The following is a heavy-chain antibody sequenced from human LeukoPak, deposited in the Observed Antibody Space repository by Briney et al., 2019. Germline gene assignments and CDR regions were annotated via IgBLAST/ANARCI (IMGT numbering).Heavy chain of an antibody. J-gene: IGHJ4*02. Sequence: ASVKVSCKASGYTFTSYYMHWVRQAPGQGLEWMGIINPSGGSTNYAQKFQGRVTMTRDTSTSTVYMELSGLRSEDTAVYYCARDMVVTAAFDYWGQGTLVTVSS. D-gene: IGHD2-21*02. CDR3: ARDMVVTAAFDY. CDR2: INPSGGST. V-gene: IGHV1-46*01. CDR1: GYTFTSYY.